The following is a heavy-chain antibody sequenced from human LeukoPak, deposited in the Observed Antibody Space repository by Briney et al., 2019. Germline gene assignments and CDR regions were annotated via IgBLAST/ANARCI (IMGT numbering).Heavy chain of an antibody. Sequence: GGSLRLSRAASGFTFSSYAMSWVPQAPGKGLEWVSAIGGSGGSTYYADSVKGRFTISRDNSKNTLYLQMNSLRAEDTAVYYCAKDPNGDYIGTFDIWGQGTMVTVSS. CDR2: IGGSGGST. CDR3: AKDPNGDYIGTFDI. D-gene: IGHD4-17*01. CDR1: GFTFSSYA. J-gene: IGHJ3*02. V-gene: IGHV3-23*01.